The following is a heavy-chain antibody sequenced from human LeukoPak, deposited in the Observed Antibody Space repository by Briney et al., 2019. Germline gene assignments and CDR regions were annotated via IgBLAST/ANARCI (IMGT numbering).Heavy chain of an antibody. CDR2: ISYDGSNK. CDR3: ARDNGDYFDY. CDR1: GFTFSSYA. D-gene: IGHD4-17*01. J-gene: IGHJ4*02. V-gene: IGHV3-30-3*01. Sequence: PGGSLRLSCAASGFTFSSYAMHWVRQAPGKGLEWVAVISYDGSNKYYADSVKGRFTISRDNSKNTLHLQMNSLRAEDTAVYYCARDNGDYFDYWGQGTLVTVSS.